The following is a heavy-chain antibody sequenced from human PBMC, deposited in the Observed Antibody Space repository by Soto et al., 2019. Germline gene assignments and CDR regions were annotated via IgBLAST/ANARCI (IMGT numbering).Heavy chain of an antibody. Sequence: EVQLVESGGGLVQPGGSLKLSCAASGFTFSGSAMHWVRQASGKGLEWVGRIRSKANSYATAYAASVKGRFTISRDDSKNTAYLQMKGLKTEDTAVYYCTVVCDFDYWGQRTLVTVSS. CDR3: TVVCDFDY. D-gene: IGHD2-15*01. J-gene: IGHJ4*02. CDR1: GFTFSGSA. V-gene: IGHV3-73*02. CDR2: IRSKANSYAT.